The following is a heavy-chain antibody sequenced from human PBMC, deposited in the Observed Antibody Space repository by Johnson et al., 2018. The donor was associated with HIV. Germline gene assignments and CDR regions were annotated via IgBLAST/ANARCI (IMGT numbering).Heavy chain of an antibody. V-gene: IGHV3-7*01. CDR1: GFTFSSYS. CDR2: INQDASEQ. D-gene: IGHD1-26*01. Sequence: VQLVESGGGVVQPGRSLRLSCAASGFTFSSYSMHWVRQAPGKGLECVANINQDASEQSYVDSVNGRFTISRDNSKNTLYLQMNSMRAEDPAVYYCARDGGSTRGDAFDIWGQGTMVTVSS. CDR3: ARDGGSTRGDAFDI. J-gene: IGHJ3*02.